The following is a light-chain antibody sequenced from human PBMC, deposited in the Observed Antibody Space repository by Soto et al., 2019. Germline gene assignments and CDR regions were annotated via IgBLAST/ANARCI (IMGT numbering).Light chain of an antibody. J-gene: IGKJ5*01. CDR1: QSLNNN. CDR2: GAS. Sequence: ETVLTQFPATLSVSPGERATLSCRASQSLNNNLAWYQQKPGQAPRLLIYGASTRATGVPARFSGSGSGTEFTLTISSLQSEDFAVYFCQQYNDWPPITFGQGTRLEIK. V-gene: IGKV3-15*01. CDR3: QQYNDWPPIT.